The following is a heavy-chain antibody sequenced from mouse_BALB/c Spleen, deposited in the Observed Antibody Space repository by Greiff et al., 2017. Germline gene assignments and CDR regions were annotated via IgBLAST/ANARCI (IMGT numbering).Heavy chain of an antibody. CDR3: ATTVVAPCDAMDY. D-gene: IGHD1-1*01. CDR2: ILPGSGST. J-gene: IGHJ4*01. CDR1: GYTFSSYW. Sequence: QVQLQQSGAELMKPGASVKISCKATGYTFSSYWIEWVKQRPGHGLEWIGEILPGSGSTNYNEKFKGKATFTADTSSNTAYMQLSSLTSEDSAVYYCATTVVAPCDAMDYWGQGTSVTVSS. V-gene: IGHV1-9*01.